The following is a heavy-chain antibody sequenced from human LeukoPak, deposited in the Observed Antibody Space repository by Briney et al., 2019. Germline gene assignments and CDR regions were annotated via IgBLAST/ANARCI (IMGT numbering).Heavy chain of an antibody. J-gene: IGHJ4*02. CDR3: AKQWLVGS. Sequence: GVSLRLSCAASGFTFSSHAMNWVRQAPGKGLEGVSSIDEGDGTTHYADSVKGRFTISRDDSKNTLYLQLHSLRVEDTAVYYCAKQWLVGSWGQGTLVTVSS. V-gene: IGHV3-23*01. CDR2: IDEGDGTT. CDR1: GFTFSSHA. D-gene: IGHD6-19*01.